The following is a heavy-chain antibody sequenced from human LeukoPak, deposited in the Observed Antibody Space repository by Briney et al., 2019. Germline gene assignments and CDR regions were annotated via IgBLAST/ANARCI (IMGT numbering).Heavy chain of an antibody. J-gene: IGHJ4*02. CDR1: GYTFTGYY. CDR2: INPNSGGT. D-gene: IGHD6-19*01. Sequence: ASVKVSCKASGYTFTGYYMHWVRQAPGQGLEWMGWINPNSGGTNYAQKFQGRVTMTRDTSINTAYVELNSLRSDDTAVYYCARRGEQWLVQDFWGQGTLVTVSS. CDR3: ARRGEQWLVQDF. V-gene: IGHV1-2*02.